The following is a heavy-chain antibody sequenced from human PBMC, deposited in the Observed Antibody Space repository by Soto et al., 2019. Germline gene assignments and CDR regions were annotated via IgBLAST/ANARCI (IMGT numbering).Heavy chain of an antibody. CDR2: ITSDGTNT. CDR1: GFTFSSYW. J-gene: IGHJ4*02. CDR3: ARDGGYGTPFDY. V-gene: IGHV3-74*01. Sequence: EVQRVQSGGGLVQPGGSLRLSCAASGFTFSSYWMHWVRQAPGKGLVVVSRITSDGTNTAYADSVKGRFTISRDNAKNMVYLQMNSLRAEDTAVYYCARDGGYGTPFDYWGQGTLVTVSS. D-gene: IGHD5-12*01.